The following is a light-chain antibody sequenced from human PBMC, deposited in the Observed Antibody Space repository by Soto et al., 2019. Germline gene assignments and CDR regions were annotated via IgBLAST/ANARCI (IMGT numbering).Light chain of an antibody. V-gene: IGLV2-14*01. J-gene: IGLJ2*01. Sequence: QSALTQPASVSGSPRQSITISCTGTSSDVGGYNYVSWYQQHPGKAPKLMIYDVRNRPSGVSNRFSGSKSGNTASLTISGLQAEDEADYYCSSYTSSSTVVFGGGTKLTVL. CDR2: DVR. CDR3: SSYTSSSTVV. CDR1: SSDVGGYNY.